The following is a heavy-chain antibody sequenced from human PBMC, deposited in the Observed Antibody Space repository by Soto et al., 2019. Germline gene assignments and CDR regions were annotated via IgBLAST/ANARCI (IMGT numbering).Heavy chain of an antibody. D-gene: IGHD2-2*01. CDR3: ATVDISTWIDGMDV. J-gene: IGHJ6*02. CDR2: TFPMFGKA. Sequence: GASVKVSCKASGGTFSSYAISWVRQAPGHGLEWMGGTFPMFGKANYAQKFQGRVTIAADKSTSTAYMELSSLRSEDTAVYYCATVDISTWIDGMDVWGRGTTVTVSS. CDR1: GGTFSSYA. V-gene: IGHV1-69*06.